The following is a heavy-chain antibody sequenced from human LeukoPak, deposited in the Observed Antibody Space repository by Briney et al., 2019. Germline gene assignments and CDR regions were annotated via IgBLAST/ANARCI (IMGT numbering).Heavy chain of an antibody. V-gene: IGHV1-2*02. CDR2: INPNSGGT. CDR3: ARDENPGIAVPFDY. D-gene: IGHD6-19*01. CDR1: GYTFTGDY. Sequence: ASVKVSSKASGYTFTGDYMHWVRHAPGQGLEWMGWINPNSGGTNYAQKFQGRVTMTRDTSISTAYMELSRLRSDDTAVYYCARDENPGIAVPFDYWGQGTLVTVSS. J-gene: IGHJ4*02.